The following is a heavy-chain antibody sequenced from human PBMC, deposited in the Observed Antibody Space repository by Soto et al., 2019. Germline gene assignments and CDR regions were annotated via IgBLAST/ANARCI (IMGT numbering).Heavy chain of an antibody. V-gene: IGHV1-18*01. Sequence: QVQLVQSGAEVKKPGASVKVSCKASGYTFTSYGISWVRQAPGQGLEWMGWISAYNGNTNYAQKLQGRVTMTTDTSTSTDYKELRSLRSDDTAVYYCAREADYYGSGSTSWFDPWGQGTLVTVSS. J-gene: IGHJ5*02. CDR3: AREADYYGSGSTSWFDP. CDR2: ISAYNGNT. D-gene: IGHD3-10*01. CDR1: GYTFTSYG.